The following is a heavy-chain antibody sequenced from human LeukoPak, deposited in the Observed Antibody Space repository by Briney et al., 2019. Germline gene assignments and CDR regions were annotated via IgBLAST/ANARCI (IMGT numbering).Heavy chain of an antibody. J-gene: IGHJ4*02. CDR1: GYSFTSYW. CDR3: ARLTDSSGYYPWYFDY. V-gene: IGHV5-51*01. D-gene: IGHD3-22*01. Sequence: GESLKISCKGFGYSFTSYWIGWVRQMPGKGLEWMGIIYPGDSDTRYSPSFQGQVTISADKSISTAYLQWSSLKASDTAMYYCARLTDSSGYYPWYFDYWGQGTLVTVSS. CDR2: IYPGDSDT.